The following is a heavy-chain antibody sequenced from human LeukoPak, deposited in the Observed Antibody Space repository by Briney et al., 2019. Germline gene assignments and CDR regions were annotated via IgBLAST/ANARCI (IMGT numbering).Heavy chain of an antibody. CDR3: ARSAGVGAPYYFDY. CDR2: VNPNSGGT. J-gene: IGHJ4*02. V-gene: IGHV1-2*02. D-gene: IGHD1-26*01. CDR1: GYTFTGYY. Sequence: ASVKVSCKASGYTFTGYYMHWVRQAPGQGLEWMGWVNPNSGGTNYAQKFQGRVTMTRDTSISTAYMELSRLRSDDTAVYYCARSAGVGAPYYFDYWSQGTLVTVSS.